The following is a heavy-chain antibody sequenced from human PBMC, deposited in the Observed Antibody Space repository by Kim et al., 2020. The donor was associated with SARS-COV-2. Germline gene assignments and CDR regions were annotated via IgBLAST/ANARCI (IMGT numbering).Heavy chain of an antibody. J-gene: IGHJ4*02. CDR2: ISGSGGST. CDR1: GFTFSSYA. CDR3: AKDLFASLYYYDSRLDY. Sequence: GGSLRLSCAASGFTFSSYAMSWVRQAPGKGLEWVSAISGSGGSTYYADSVKGRFTISRDNSKNTLYLQMNSLRAEDTAVYYCAKDLFASLYYYDSRLDYWGQGTLVTVSS. D-gene: IGHD3-22*01. V-gene: IGHV3-23*01.